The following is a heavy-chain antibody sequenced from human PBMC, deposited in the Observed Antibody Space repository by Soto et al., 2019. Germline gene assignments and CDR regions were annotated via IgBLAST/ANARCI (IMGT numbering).Heavy chain of an antibody. J-gene: IGHJ4*02. CDR2: INPSGGST. CDR1: GYTFTSYY. V-gene: IGHV1-46*01. Sequence: ASVKVSCKASGYTFTSYYMHWVRQAPGQGLEWMGKINPSGGSTSYAQKFQGRVTMTRDTSTSTVYMELSSLRSEDTAVYYCARIVVVTAMPYYYFDYWGQGTLVTVSS. D-gene: IGHD2-21*02. CDR3: ARIVVVTAMPYYYFDY.